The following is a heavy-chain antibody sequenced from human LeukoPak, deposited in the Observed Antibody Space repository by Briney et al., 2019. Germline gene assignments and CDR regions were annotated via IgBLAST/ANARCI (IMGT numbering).Heavy chain of an antibody. Sequence: SETLSLTCTVSGASISNYYWSWIRQPPGKGLEGIGYIYHTGSTSYNPSLKSRVIMSVETSQNQFSLKVRSVTAADTAVYYCAREDSGYDYSPFYYWGQGILVTVSS. J-gene: IGHJ4*02. CDR3: AREDSGYDYSPFYY. CDR2: IYHTGST. D-gene: IGHD5-12*01. V-gene: IGHV4-59*01. CDR1: GASISNYY.